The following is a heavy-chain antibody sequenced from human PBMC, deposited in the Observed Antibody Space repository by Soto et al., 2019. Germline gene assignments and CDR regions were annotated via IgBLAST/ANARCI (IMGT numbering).Heavy chain of an antibody. Sequence: GGSLRLSCAASGFTFGDYAMSWFRQAPGKGLEWVGFIRSKAYGGTTEYAASVKGRFTISRDDSKSIAYLQMNSLRAEDTAVYYCAKDRRIAVAHYFDYWGQGTLVTVSS. V-gene: IGHV3-49*03. J-gene: IGHJ4*02. D-gene: IGHD6-19*01. CDR1: GFTFGDYA. CDR2: IRSKAYGGTT. CDR3: AKDRRIAVAHYFDY.